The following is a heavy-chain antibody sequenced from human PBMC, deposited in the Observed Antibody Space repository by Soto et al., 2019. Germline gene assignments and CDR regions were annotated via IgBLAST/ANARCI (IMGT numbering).Heavy chain of an antibody. CDR2: FDPEDGET. CDR1: GYTLTELS. CDR3: EAYCGGDCYSPGGYYYYGMDV. D-gene: IGHD2-21*02. J-gene: IGHJ6*02. V-gene: IGHV1-24*01. Sequence: ASVKVSCKVSGYTLTELSMHWVRQAPGKGLGWMGGFDPEDGETIYAQKFQGRVTMTEDTSTDTAYMELSSLRSEDTAVYYCEAYCGGDCYSPGGYYYYGMDVWGQGTTVTVSS.